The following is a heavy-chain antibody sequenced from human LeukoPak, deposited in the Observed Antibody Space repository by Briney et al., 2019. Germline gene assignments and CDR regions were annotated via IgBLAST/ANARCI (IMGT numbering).Heavy chain of an antibody. CDR2: ISSSGSYI. D-gene: IGHD1-26*01. J-gene: IGHJ4*02. CDR3: ARDELHTGTYFPFDY. Sequence: NTGGSLRLSCAASGFTFSSYSLNWVRLAPGKGLEWVSSISSSGSYIYYADSVKGRFTISRDNAKNSLYLQMNSLRAEDTAVYYCARDELHTGTYFPFDYWGQGTLVTVSS. CDR1: GFTFSSYS. V-gene: IGHV3-21*01.